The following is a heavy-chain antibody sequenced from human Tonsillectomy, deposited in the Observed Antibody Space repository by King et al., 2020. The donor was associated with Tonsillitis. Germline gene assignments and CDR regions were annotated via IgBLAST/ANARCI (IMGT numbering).Heavy chain of an antibody. D-gene: IGHD3-9*01. V-gene: IGHV3-48*02. CDR2: ISSSSSTI. Sequence: VQLVESGGGLVQPGGSLRLSCAASGFTFSSYRMNWVRQAPGKGLEWVSYISSSSSTIYYADSVKGRFTISRDNAKNSLYLLMNSLRDEDTAVYYCARDRVYDILTAYPYGMDVWGQGTTVTVSS. CDR1: GFTFSSYR. J-gene: IGHJ6*02. CDR3: ARDRVYDILTAYPYGMDV.